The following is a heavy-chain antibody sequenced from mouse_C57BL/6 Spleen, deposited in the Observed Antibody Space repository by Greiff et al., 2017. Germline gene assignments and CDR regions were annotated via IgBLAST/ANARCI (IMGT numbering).Heavy chain of an antibody. CDR2: IYPGSGST. V-gene: IGHV1-55*01. CDR3: AYYYGSIYVDAMDY. J-gene: IGHJ4*01. CDR1: GYTFTSYW. Sequence: QVQLQQPGAELVKPGASVKMSCKASGYTFTSYWITWVKQRPGQGLEWIGDIYPGSGSTNYNEKFKSKATLTVDTSSSTAYMQLSSLTSEHSAVYYCAYYYGSIYVDAMDYWGQGTSVTVSS. D-gene: IGHD1-1*01.